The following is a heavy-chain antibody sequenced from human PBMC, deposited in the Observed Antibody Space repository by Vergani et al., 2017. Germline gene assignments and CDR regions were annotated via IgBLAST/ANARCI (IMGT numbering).Heavy chain of an antibody. CDR3: ARDTANWNYLKPEGYYYYMDV. J-gene: IGHJ6*03. CDR1: GYSFTSYW. CDR2: IYPGDYDT. V-gene: IGHV5-51*01. D-gene: IGHD1-7*01. Sequence: EVQLVQSGAEVKKPGESLKISCKGSGYSFTSYWIGGVRQMPGKGLEWMGIIYPGDYDTRYSPSFQGQVTIPADKSIRTGYLQWSSLRSEDTAVYYCARDTANWNYLKPEGYYYYMDVWGKGTTVTVSS.